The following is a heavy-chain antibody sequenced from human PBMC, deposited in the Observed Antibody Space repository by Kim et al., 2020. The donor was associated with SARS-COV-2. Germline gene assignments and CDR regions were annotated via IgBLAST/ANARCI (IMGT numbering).Heavy chain of an antibody. V-gene: IGHV5-10-1*01. D-gene: IGHD6-13*01. CDR1: GYSFTSYW. Sequence: GESLKISCKGSGYSFTSYWIGWVRQMPGKGLEWMGKIDPSDSYTNYSPSFHGHVSISVDKSISTAYLQWSSLKASDTAIYYCARLTHRYSSSWGQGTLVTVSS. CDR3: ARLTHRYSSS. CDR2: IDPSDSYT. J-gene: IGHJ4*02.